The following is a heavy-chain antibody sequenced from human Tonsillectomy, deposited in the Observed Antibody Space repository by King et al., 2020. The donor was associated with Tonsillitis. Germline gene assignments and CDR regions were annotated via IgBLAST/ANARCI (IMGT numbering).Heavy chain of an antibody. J-gene: IGHJ4*02. CDR1: GGSISSSNW. D-gene: IGHD4-23*01. V-gene: IGHV4-4*02. CDR3: ARFFYGGNSAFDY. Sequence: MQLQESGPGLVKPSGTLSLTCAVSGGSISSSNWWSWVRQPPGKGLEWIGEIYHSGSTNYNPSLKSRVTISVDKSKNQFSLKLCSVTAADTAVYYCARFFYGGNSAFDYWGQGTLVTVSS. CDR2: IYHSGST.